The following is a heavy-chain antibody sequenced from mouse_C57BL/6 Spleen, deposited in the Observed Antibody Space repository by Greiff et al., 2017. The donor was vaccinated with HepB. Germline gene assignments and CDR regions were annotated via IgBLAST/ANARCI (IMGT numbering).Heavy chain of an antibody. CDR3: ARPSLVSYYFDC. CDR2: IYPGDGDT. V-gene: IGHV1-82*01. J-gene: IGHJ2*01. D-gene: IGHD6-2*01. CDR1: GYAFSSSW. Sequence: LQESGPELVKPGASVKISCKASGYAFSSSWMNWVKQRPGKGLEWIGRIYPGDGDTNYNGKFKGKATLTADKSYSTAYMQLSSLTSEDSAFYSCARPSLVSYYFDCWGQGTTLTVSS.